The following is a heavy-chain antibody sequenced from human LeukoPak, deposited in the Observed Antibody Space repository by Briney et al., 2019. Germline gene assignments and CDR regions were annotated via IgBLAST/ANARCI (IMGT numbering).Heavy chain of an antibody. V-gene: IGHV4-59*12. CDR1: GGSISSYY. CDR3: ASTRIAAAGRYYYYYYMDV. D-gene: IGHD6-13*01. Sequence: SETLSLTCTVSGGSISSYYWSWIRQPPGKGLEWIGYIYYSGSTNYNPSLKSRVTISVDTSKNQFSLKLSSVTAADTAVYYCASTRIAAAGRYYYYYYMDVWGKGTTVTVSS. CDR2: IYYSGST. J-gene: IGHJ6*03.